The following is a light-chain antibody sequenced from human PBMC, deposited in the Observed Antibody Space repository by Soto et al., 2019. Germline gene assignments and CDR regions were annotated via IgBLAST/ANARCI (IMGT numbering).Light chain of an antibody. CDR3: QQYNTWPPYT. J-gene: IGKJ2*01. CDR1: HTISSN. V-gene: IGKV3-15*01. Sequence: EIVLTQSPATLSLSPGERATLSCRASHTISSNLAWHQQKPGQAPRLLIYSASTRATGVPARFSGSGSGTEFTLTISSLQSEDFAVYYCQQYNTWPPYTFGQGTKVDIK. CDR2: SAS.